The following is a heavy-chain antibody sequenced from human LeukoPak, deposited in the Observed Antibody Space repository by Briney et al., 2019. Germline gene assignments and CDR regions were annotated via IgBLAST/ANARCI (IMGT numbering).Heavy chain of an antibody. CDR2: IYTSGST. CDR1: GGSISSGSYY. J-gene: IGHJ3*02. Sequence: SQTLSLTCTVSGGSISSGSYYWSWIRQPAGKGLEWIGRIYTSGSTNYNPSLKSRVTISVDTSKNQFSLKLSSVTAADTAVYYCASYTGNDAFDIWGQGKMVTVSS. V-gene: IGHV4-61*02. CDR3: ASYTGNDAFDI. D-gene: IGHD2-2*02.